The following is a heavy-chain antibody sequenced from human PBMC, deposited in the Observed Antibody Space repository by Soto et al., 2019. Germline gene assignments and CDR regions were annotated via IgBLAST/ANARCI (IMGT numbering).Heavy chain of an antibody. Sequence: GGSLRLSCAASGFIFSSYAMNWVRQAPGKGLEWVSTISGSGGNTDYADSVKGRFTISRDNSKNTLYLQMNSLRAEDTAVYYCAKLPNDYGATGYFDYWGQGTLVTVSS. J-gene: IGHJ4*02. V-gene: IGHV3-23*01. CDR2: ISGSGGNT. D-gene: IGHD4-17*01. CDR3: AKLPNDYGATGYFDY. CDR1: GFIFSSYA.